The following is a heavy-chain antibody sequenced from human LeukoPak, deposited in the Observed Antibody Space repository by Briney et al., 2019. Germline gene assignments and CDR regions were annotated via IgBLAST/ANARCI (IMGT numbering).Heavy chain of an antibody. J-gene: IGHJ4*02. D-gene: IGHD2-15*01. Sequence: SVTVSCKASGGTFSSYAISWVRQAPGQGLEWMGGIIPIFGTANYAQKFQGRVTITADESTSTAYMELSSLRSEDTAVYYCARGGGPLVEKFDYWGQGTLVTVSS. V-gene: IGHV1-69*13. CDR1: GGTFSSYA. CDR3: ARGGGPLVEKFDY. CDR2: IIPIFGTA.